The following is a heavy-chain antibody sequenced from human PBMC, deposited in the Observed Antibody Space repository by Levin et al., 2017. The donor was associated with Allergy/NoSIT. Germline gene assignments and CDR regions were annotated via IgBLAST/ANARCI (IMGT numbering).Heavy chain of an antibody. CDR2: IIWNSESM. V-gene: IGHV3-9*01. D-gene: IGHD6-19*01. J-gene: IGHJ6*02. Sequence: PGGSLRLSCAASGFNFGEYAMHWVRQSPGKGLEWVSGIIWNSESMGYADSVMGRFSVSRDNAENSLYLQMNSLRPEDTAVYYCAKDIYLGQWAAQYVMDVWGQGTAVTVSS. CDR3: AKDIYLGQWAAQYVMDV. CDR1: GFNFGEYA.